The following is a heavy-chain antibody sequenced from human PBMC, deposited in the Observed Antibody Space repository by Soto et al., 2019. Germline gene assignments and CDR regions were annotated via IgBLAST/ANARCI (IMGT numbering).Heavy chain of an antibody. J-gene: IGHJ4*02. CDR1: GFTFGDYA. Sequence: GGSLILSCAASGFTFGDYAMHWVRQAPGKGLEWVAGISYDGSNKYYADSVKGRFTISRDNSKNTLYLQMNSLRAEDTAVYYCARDQDQLFTFDYWGQGTLVTVSS. CDR2: ISYDGSNK. V-gene: IGHV3-30-3*01. CDR3: ARDQDQLFTFDY. D-gene: IGHD2-2*01.